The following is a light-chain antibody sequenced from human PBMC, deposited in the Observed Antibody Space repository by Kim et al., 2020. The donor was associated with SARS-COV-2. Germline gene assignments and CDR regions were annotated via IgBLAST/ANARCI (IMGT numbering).Light chain of an antibody. V-gene: IGLV2-14*03. Sequence: QSALTQPASVSGSPGQSITISCTGSSSDVGGYNYVSWYQQHPGKAPKLMIYDANKRPSGISNRFSGSKSGNTASLTISGLQAEDEADYYCSSYTSSSAWVFGGGTKLTVL. CDR2: DAN. J-gene: IGLJ3*02. CDR1: SSDVGGYNY. CDR3: SSYTSSSAWV.